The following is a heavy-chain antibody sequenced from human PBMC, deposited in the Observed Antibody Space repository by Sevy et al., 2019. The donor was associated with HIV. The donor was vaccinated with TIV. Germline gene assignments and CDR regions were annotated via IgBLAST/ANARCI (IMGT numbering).Heavy chain of an antibody. CDR2: IRFDGTIQ. J-gene: IGHJ6*02. V-gene: IGHV3-30*02. D-gene: IGHD2-2*01. Sequence: GGSLRLSSAASGFTFSTYGMHWVRQAPGKGLEWVAFIRFDGTIQYYTDSVKGRLTISRDNSKNTLYLQMNSLRAEDMAVYFCAKVLHIVVVPAAIDYYYGMDVWGQGTTVTVSS. CDR1: GFTFSTYG. CDR3: AKVLHIVVVPAAIDYYYGMDV.